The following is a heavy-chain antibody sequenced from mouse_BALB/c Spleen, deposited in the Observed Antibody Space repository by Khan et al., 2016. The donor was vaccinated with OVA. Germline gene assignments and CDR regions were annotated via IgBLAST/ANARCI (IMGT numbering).Heavy chain of an antibody. CDR3: ARSGSYDEFDY. Sequence: QIQLVQSGPELKKPGETVKISCKASGYTFTDYSMHWVKQAPGKGLKWMGWINTETGEPTYADDFKGRFAFSWETSASTAYLQINNLKNEDTATYVCARSGSYDEFDYWGQGTTLTISS. CDR2: INTETGEP. V-gene: IGHV9-2-1*01. CDR1: GYTFTDYS. J-gene: IGHJ2*01. D-gene: IGHD2-12*01.